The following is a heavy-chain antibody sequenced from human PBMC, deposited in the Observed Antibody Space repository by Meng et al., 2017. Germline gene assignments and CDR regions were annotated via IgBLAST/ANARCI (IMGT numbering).Heavy chain of an antibody. D-gene: IGHD3-22*01. J-gene: IGHJ3*02. CDR3: ARGSSGYYGVDAFDI. V-gene: IGHV4-39*07. CDR2: IYYSGST. Sequence: GSLRLSCTVPSGPISSSSYYWGWIRQPPGKGLEWIGSIYYSGSTYYNPSLNSPVTISVDTSKNQFSLKLSSVTAADTAVYYCARGSSGYYGVDAFDIWGQGTMVTVSS. CDR1: SGPISSSSYY.